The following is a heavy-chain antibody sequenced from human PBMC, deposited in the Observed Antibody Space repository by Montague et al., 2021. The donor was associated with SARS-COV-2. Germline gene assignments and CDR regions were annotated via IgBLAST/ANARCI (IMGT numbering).Heavy chain of an antibody. CDR3: ARIVGDCSSDSCYAVR. J-gene: IGHJ4*02. V-gene: IGHV4-39*01. CDR2: FYYTGYT. Sequence: SETLSLTCAVSGASTNSNSYYWGWIRQPPGKGLDWIGSFYYTGYTCYTPSLKSRVTISGDTSKIQFSLKLTSVTAADTAVYYCARIVGDCSSDSCYAVRWGQGTVVTVSS. D-gene: IGHD2-2*01. CDR1: GASTNSNSYY.